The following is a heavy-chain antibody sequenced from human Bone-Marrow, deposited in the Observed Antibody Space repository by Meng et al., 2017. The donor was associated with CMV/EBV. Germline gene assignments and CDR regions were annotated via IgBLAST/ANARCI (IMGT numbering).Heavy chain of an antibody. V-gene: IGHV3-7*01. Sequence: GGSLRLSCAASGFTFSSYWMSWARRAPGKGLEWVANIKQDGSDKYYVDSVKGRFTISRDNAKNSLYLQMNSLRAEDTAVYYCASSYSSSSLLGFDYWGQGTLVTVSS. J-gene: IGHJ4*02. CDR1: GFTFSSYW. D-gene: IGHD6-13*01. CDR2: IKQDGSDK. CDR3: ASSYSSSSLLGFDY.